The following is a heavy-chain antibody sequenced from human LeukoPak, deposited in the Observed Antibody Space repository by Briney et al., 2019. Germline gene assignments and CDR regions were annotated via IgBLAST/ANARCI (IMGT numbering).Heavy chain of an antibody. CDR1: GGSFSGYY. CDR2: INHSGST. D-gene: IGHD6-19*01. V-gene: IGHV4-34*01. Sequence: SSETLSLTCTVYGGSFSGYYWSWIRQPPGMGLEWIGEINHSGSTNYDPSLKSRVTISVDTSKNQFSLKLSSVTAADTAVYYCASIAVAGWFDPWGQGTLVTVSS. J-gene: IGHJ5*02. CDR3: ASIAVAGWFDP.